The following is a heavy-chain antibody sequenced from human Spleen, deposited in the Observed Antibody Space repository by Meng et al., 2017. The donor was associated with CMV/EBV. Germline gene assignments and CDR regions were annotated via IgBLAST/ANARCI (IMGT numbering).Heavy chain of an antibody. D-gene: IGHD3-10*01. CDR3: AREGVSLVRGVVLDYYGMDV. Sequence: SETLSLTCAISGDSVSSNSATWNWIRQSPSRGLGWLGRTYYKSKWYNDYAVSVKSRITINPDTYKNQFSLKLNSVTPEDTAVYYCAREGVSLVRGVVLDYYGMDVWGQGTTVTVSS. J-gene: IGHJ6*02. CDR2: TYYKSKWYN. CDR1: GDSVSSNSAT. V-gene: IGHV6-1*01.